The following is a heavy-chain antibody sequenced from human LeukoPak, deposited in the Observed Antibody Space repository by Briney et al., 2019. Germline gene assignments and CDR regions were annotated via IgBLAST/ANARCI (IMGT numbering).Heavy chain of an antibody. CDR1: GGSISSSSYY. D-gene: IGHD3-10*01. CDR3: ATIMVQGVIITPYYFDY. J-gene: IGHJ4*02. V-gene: IGHV4-39*01. CDR2: IYYSGST. Sequence: NPSETLSLTCTVSGGSISSSSYYWGWIRQPPGKGLEWSGSIYYSGSTYYNPSLKSRVTISVDTSKNQFSLKLSSVTAADTAVYYCATIMVQGVIITPYYFDYWGQGTLVTVSS.